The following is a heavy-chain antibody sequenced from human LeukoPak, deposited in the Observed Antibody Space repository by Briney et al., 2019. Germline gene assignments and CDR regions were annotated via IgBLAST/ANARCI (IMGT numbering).Heavy chain of an antibody. V-gene: IGHV3-9*01. CDR1: GFTFDDYA. CDR2: ISWNSGSI. J-gene: IGHJ4*02. D-gene: IGHD5-18*01. CDR3: AKGCGYSYGYYFDY. Sequence: GGSLRLSCAASGFTFDDYAMHWVRQAPGKGLEWVSGISWNSGSIGYADSVKGRFTISRDNAKNSLYLQMNSLRAEDTALYYCAKGCGYSYGYYFDYWGQGTLVTVSS.